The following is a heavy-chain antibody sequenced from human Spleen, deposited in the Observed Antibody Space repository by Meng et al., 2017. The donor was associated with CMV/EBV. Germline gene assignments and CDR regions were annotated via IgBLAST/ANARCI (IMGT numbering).Heavy chain of an antibody. J-gene: IGHJ3*02. D-gene: IGHD2-15*01. CDR1: GYSISSGYF. CDR2: IYHTGST. Sequence: WGSLRLSCSVTGYSISSGYFWGWIRQPPGSGLGWVGAIYHTGSTYYHPSLKSRVTISVDTPKNQSSLRLSSVTAADTAVYYCARAFRGSYRSRGAFDILGEGTVVTVSS. CDR3: ARAFRGSYRSRGAFDI. V-gene: IGHV4-38-2*02.